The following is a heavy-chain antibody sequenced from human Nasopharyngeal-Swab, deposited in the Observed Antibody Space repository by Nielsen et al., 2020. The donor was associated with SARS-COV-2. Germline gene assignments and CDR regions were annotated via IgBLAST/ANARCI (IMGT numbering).Heavy chain of an antibody. CDR1: GFTFSSYA. J-gene: IGHJ4*02. Sequence: ETLSLTCAASGFTFSSYAMGWVRQAPGKGLEWVSAISGSGGSTYYADSVKGRFTISRDNSKNTLYLQMNSLRAEDTAVYYCAKAYDYGDYALDYWGQGTLVTVSS. D-gene: IGHD4-17*01. V-gene: IGHV3-23*01. CDR3: AKAYDYGDYALDY. CDR2: ISGSGGST.